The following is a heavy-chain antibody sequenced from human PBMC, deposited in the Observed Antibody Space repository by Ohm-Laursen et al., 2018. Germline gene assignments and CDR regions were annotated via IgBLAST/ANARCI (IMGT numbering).Heavy chain of an antibody. Sequence: GASVKVSCKASGGTFSSYAISWVRQAPGQGLEWMGGIIPIFGTANYAQKFQGRVTITADKSTSTAYMELSSLRSEDTAVYYCARLGSSRWPRLSLNWFDPWGQGTLVTVSS. D-gene: IGHD5-12*01. J-gene: IGHJ5*02. CDR1: GGTFSSYA. CDR2: IIPIFGTA. V-gene: IGHV1-69*06. CDR3: ARLGSSRWPRLSLNWFDP.